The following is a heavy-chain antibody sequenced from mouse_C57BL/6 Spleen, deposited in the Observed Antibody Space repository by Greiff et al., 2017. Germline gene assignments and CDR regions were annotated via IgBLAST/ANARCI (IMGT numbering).Heavy chain of an antibody. J-gene: IGHJ4*01. Sequence: EVQVVESGGGLVQPGGSLKLSCAASGFTFSDYGMAWVRKAPRKGPEWVAFISNLAYSIYYADTVTGRFTISRENAKNNLELEMSSLSSEDTAMYYCARQCGGTGAMDYWGQGTSVTVSS. V-gene: IGHV5-15*01. D-gene: IGHD3-3*01. CDR3: ARQCGGTGAMDY. CDR1: GFTFSDYG. CDR2: ISNLAYSI.